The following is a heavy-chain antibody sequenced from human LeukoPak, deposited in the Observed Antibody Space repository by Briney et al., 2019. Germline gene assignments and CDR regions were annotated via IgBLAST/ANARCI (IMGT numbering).Heavy chain of an antibody. CDR1: GGSISSSSYY. V-gene: IGHV4-39*07. J-gene: IGHJ6*03. D-gene: IGHD2-2*03. Sequence: SETLSLTCTVSGGSISSSSYYWGWIRQPPGKGLEWIGSIYHSGITYYNPSLKSRVTISVDTSKNQFSLKLSSVTAADTAVYYCARLGGIGYCSSTSCLYYYYMDVWGKGTTVTVSS. CDR2: IYHSGIT. CDR3: ARLGGIGYCSSTSCLYYYYMDV.